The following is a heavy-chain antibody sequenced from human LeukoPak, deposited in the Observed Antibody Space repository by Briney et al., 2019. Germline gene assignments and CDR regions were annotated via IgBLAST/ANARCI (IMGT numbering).Heavy chain of an antibody. CDR1: GYTFTGYY. V-gene: IGHV1-2*02. Sequence: GASVKVSCKASGYTFTGYYMHWVRQAPGQGLEWVGWINPNSGGTNYAQKFQGRVTMTRDTSISTAYMELSRLRSDDTAVYYCARVSLYGDYEGDNWFDPWGQGTLVTVSS. J-gene: IGHJ5*02. D-gene: IGHD4-17*01. CDR3: ARVSLYGDYEGDNWFDP. CDR2: INPNSGGT.